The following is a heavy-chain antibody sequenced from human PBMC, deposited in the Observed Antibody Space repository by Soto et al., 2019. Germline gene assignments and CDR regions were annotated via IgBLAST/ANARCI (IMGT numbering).Heavy chain of an antibody. D-gene: IGHD3-10*01. CDR1: GGSISSSSYY. CDR2: IYYSGST. V-gene: IGHV4-39*01. Sequence: QLQLQESGPGLVKPSETLSLTCTVSGGSISSSSYYWGWIRQPPGKGLEWIGSIYYSGSTYYNPSLKSRVTISVETSKNQFSLKLSSVTAADTAVYYCAREGVGGDYGYYWGQGTLVTVSS. CDR3: AREGVGGDYGYY. J-gene: IGHJ4*02.